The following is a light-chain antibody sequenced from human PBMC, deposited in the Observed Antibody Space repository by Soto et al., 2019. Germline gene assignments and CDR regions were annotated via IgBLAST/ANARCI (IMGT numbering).Light chain of an antibody. CDR3: QQYDNLPRVT. CDR2: DAS. CDR1: QDISNY. Sequence: DIQMTQSPSSLSASVGDRVTITCQASQDISNYLNWYQQKPGKAPKLLIYDASNLETGVPSRFSGSGSGTDFTFNISSRQPEDIATYYCQQYDNLPRVTFGPGTKVDIK. V-gene: IGKV1-33*01. J-gene: IGKJ3*01.